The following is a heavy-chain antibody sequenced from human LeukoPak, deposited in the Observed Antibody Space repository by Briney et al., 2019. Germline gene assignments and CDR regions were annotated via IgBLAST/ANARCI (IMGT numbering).Heavy chain of an antibody. J-gene: IGHJ6*03. CDR1: GYTFTSYY. CDR2: INPSGGST. Sequence: GASVKVSCKASGYTFTSYYMHWVRQAPGQGLEWMGIINPSGGSTSYAQKFQGRVTMTRDMSTSTVYMELSSLRSEDTAVYYCARFGGVADYYYYMDVWGKGTTVTVSS. D-gene: IGHD3-10*01. CDR3: ARFGGVADYYYYMDV. V-gene: IGHV1-46*01.